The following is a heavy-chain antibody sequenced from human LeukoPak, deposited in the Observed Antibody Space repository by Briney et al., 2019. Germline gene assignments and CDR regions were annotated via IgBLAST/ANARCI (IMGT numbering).Heavy chain of an antibody. CDR3: ARDLEVVVTAILDY. Sequence: GGSLRLFCAASGFTFSSYAMHWVRQAPGKGLEWVAVISYDGSNKYYADSVKGRFTIYRDNSKNTLYLQMNSLRAEDTAVYYCARDLEVVVTAILDYWGQGTLVTVSS. J-gene: IGHJ4*02. CDR2: ISYDGSNK. CDR1: GFTFSSYA. V-gene: IGHV3-30*04. D-gene: IGHD2-21*02.